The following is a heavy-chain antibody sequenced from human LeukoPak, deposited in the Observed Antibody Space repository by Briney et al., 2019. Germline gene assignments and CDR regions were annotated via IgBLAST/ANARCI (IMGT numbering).Heavy chain of an antibody. CDR2: IIPIVGST. J-gene: IGHJ4*02. CDR3: ARHYGGLDDY. V-gene: IGHV1-69*04. Sequence: SVKVSCKASGYTFTSYDISWVRQAPGQGLEWMGRIIPIVGSTNYAEKLQGRVTITADKSTSTVYMELSSLRSEDTAVYYCARHYGGLDDYWGQGTLIIVSS. CDR1: GYTFTSYD. D-gene: IGHD4-23*01.